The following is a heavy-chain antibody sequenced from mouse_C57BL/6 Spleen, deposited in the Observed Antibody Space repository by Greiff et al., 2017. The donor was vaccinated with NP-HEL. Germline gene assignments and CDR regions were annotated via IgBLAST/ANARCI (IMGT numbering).Heavy chain of an antibody. J-gene: IGHJ4*01. D-gene: IGHD2-4*01. CDR2: IHPNSGST. Sequence: QVQLQQPGAELVKPGASVKLSCKASGYTFTSYWMHWVKQRPGQGLEWIGMIHPNSGSTNYNEKFKSKATLTVDKSSSTAYMQLSSLTSEDSAVYYCARSNYDYPYYYAMDYWGQGTSVTVSS. CDR3: ARSNYDYPYYYAMDY. CDR1: GYTFTSYW. V-gene: IGHV1-64*01.